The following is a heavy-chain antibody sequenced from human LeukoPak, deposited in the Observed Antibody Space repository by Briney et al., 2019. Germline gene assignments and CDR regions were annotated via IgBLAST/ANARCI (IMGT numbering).Heavy chain of an antibody. CDR3: ARLVAVTGTVDWFDP. V-gene: IGHV4-59*08. CDR1: GGSISSYY. D-gene: IGHD2-21*02. CDR2: ISDIGSI. Sequence: SETLSLTCTVSGGSISSYYWSWIRQPPGKGLEWIAYISDIGSINYNPSLKSRVTISLDTSKSQFSLKLSSVTAADTAVYYCARLVAVTGTVDWFDPWGQGTVVTVSS. J-gene: IGHJ5*02.